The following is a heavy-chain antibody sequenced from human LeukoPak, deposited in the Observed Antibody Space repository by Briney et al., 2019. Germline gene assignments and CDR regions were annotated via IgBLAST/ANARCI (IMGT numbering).Heavy chain of an antibody. CDR2: ISHSGSA. Sequence: WETLSLTCGAYGWSFSGYYWSWIRQPPGKGLEWIGEISHSGSANYNPSPKSGGTISVDTNEKQFSLKVKSVTAADAAADYCARESQDYWGQGTLVTVSS. CDR3: ARESQDY. CDR1: GWSFSGYY. V-gene: IGHV4-34*01. J-gene: IGHJ4*02.